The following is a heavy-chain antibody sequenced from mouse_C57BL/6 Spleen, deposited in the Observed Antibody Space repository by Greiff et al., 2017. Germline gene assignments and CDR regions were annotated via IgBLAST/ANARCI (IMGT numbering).Heavy chain of an antibody. J-gene: IGHJ1*03. Sequence: QVHVKQSGAELVKPGASVKLSCKASGYTFTSYWMQWVKQRPGQGLEWIGEIDPSDSYTNYNQKFKGKATLTVDTSSSTAYMQLSSLTSEDSAVYYCARKSNYWYFDVWGTGTTVTVSS. V-gene: IGHV1-50*01. CDR1: GYTFTSYW. CDR3: ARKSNYWYFDV. CDR2: IDPSDSYT.